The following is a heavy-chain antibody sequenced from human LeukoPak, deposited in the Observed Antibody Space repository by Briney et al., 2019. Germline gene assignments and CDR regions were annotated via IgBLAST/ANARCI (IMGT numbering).Heavy chain of an antibody. CDR2: ISSSSSYI. CDR1: GFTFSSYS. D-gene: IGHD3-10*01. J-gene: IGHJ4*02. CDR3: ARGRGGYYFDY. Sequence: GGSLRLSCAASGFTFSSYSMDWVRQAPGKGLKWVSSISSSSSYIYYADSVKGRFTISRDNAKNSLYLQMNSLRAEDTAVYYCARGRGGYYFDYWGQGTLVTVSS. V-gene: IGHV3-21*01.